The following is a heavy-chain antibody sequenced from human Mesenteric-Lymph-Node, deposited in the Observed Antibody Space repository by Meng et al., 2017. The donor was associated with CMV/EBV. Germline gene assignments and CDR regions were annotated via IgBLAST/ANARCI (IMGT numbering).Heavy chain of an antibody. J-gene: IGHJ4*02. D-gene: IGHD3-16*02. CDR2: IYWDDDK. CDR3: TYVWGSYRLDY. V-gene: IGHV2-5*02. CDR1: GFSLSTSGVG. Sequence: TCTFSGFSLSTSGVGVGWIRQPPGKALEWLALIYWDDDKRYSPSLKSRLTITKDTSKNQVVLTMTNMDPVDTATYCCTYVWGSYRLDYWGQGTLVTVSS.